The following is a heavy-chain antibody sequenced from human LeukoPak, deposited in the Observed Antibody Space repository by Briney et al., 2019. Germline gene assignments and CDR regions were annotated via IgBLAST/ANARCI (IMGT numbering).Heavy chain of an antibody. CDR3: ARLMNIAAADF. Sequence: SETLSLTCAVYGGSITNYYWSWIRQPPGKGLEWIGYIYYSGSTNYNPSLKSRVTISVDMSKNQFSLKLTSVTAAGTAVYYCARLMNIAAADFWGQGTLVTVSS. V-gene: IGHV4-59*08. J-gene: IGHJ4*02. CDR2: IYYSGST. CDR1: GGSITNYY. D-gene: IGHD6-13*01.